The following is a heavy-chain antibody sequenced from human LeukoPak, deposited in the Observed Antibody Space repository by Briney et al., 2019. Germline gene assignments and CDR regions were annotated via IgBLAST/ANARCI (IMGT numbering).Heavy chain of an antibody. CDR1: GFTVSSNY. V-gene: IGHV3-66*01. Sequence: GGSLRLSCAASGFTVSSNYMSWVRQAPGKGLEWVSVIYSGGSTYYADSVKGRFTISRDNSKNTLYLQMNSLRAEDTAVYYCARAAARVDFDYWGQRTLVTVSS. CDR2: IYSGGST. J-gene: IGHJ4*02. CDR3: ARAAARVDFDY. D-gene: IGHD6-13*01.